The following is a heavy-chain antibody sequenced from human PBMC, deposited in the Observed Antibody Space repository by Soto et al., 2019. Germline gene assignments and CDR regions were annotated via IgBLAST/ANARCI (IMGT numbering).Heavy chain of an antibody. D-gene: IGHD3-3*02. CDR1: GYIFTTYW. CDR3: ARISNWFDP. Sequence: GESLKISCKGSGYIFTTYWIGWVRQMPGKGLEWMGMIYPGDSDTRYSPSFQGQVTISVDKSINTAYLQWSSLEASDTAMYYCARISNWFDPWGQGTLVTVPQ. J-gene: IGHJ5*02. V-gene: IGHV5-51*01. CDR2: IYPGDSDT.